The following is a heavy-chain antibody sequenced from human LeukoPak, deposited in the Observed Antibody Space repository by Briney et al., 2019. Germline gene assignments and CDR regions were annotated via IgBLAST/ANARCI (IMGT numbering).Heavy chain of an antibody. V-gene: IGHV3-23*01. D-gene: IGHD3-10*01. J-gene: IGHJ6*03. CDR1: GFTFSSYA. CDR2: ISGSGGST. CDR3: ATGQNYYYYMDV. Sequence: PGGSLRLSCAASGFTFSSYAMSWVRQAPGKGLEWVSAISGSGGSTYYADSVKGRFTISRDNSKNTLYLQMNSLRAEDTAVYYCATGQNYYYYMDVWGKGTTVTVSS.